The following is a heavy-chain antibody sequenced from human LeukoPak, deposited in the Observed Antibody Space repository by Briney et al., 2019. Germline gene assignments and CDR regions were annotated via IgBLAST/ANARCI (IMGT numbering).Heavy chain of an antibody. J-gene: IGHJ5*02. D-gene: IGHD2-21*01. CDR2: INSDGSST. V-gene: IGHV3-74*01. CDR3: ARTNSGGFDP. Sequence: RGSLRLSCAASGFTFSRYWMHWVRQAPGKGLVWVSLINSDGSSTNYADSVKGRFTISRDNAKNTVYLQMSSLRAEDTAVYYCARTNSGGFDPWGQGTLVTVSS. CDR1: GFTFSRYW.